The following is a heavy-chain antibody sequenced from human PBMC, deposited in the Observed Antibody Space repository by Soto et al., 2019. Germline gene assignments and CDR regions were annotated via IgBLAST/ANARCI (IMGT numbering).Heavy chain of an antibody. V-gene: IGHV4-39*01. D-gene: IGHD4-17*01. Sequence: QMQLQESGPGLVKPSETLSLTCTSSGDSIRDSSFYWAWIRQSPGKGLEWIGSIYYKGYTKYNPSLDTRVTISIDTSRNQFSLRLTSVTAADTAIYFCARHPDYGGNYYYYGLDVWGPGTTVIVSS. CDR2: IYYKGYT. CDR1: GDSIRDSSFY. J-gene: IGHJ6*02. CDR3: ARHPDYGGNYYYYGLDV.